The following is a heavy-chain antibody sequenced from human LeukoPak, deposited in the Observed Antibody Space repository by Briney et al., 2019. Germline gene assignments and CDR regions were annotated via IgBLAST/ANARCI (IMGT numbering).Heavy chain of an antibody. V-gene: IGHV3-7*05. Sequence: GGSLRLSCAASGFTFSSYWMIWVRQAPGKGLEWVANIKQDGSEKYHVDSVKGRFTISRDNAKNSLYLQMSSLRVEDTAVYYCARAVDDNVWGSYRPPGHWGQRSQVSVSS. CDR2: IKQDGSEK. CDR3: ARAVDDNVWGSYRPPGH. D-gene: IGHD3-16*02. CDR1: GFTFSSYW. J-gene: IGHJ4*02.